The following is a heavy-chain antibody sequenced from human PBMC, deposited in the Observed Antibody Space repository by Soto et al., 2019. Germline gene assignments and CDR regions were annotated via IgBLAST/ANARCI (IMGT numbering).Heavy chain of an antibody. CDR2: VKDGGST. CDR1: GGSLTGYY. J-gene: IGHJ1*01. Sequence: QVQLQQWGAGLLKPSETLSLTCTVNGGSLTGYYWSWIRQPPGKGLEWIGEVKDGGSTNYSPSLRVRVSISADTSKNHFSLRLNSVTAADRAVYFCERGQEGIVATHWDQGALVTVSS. D-gene: IGHD5-12*01. CDR3: ERGQEGIVATH. V-gene: IGHV4-34*01.